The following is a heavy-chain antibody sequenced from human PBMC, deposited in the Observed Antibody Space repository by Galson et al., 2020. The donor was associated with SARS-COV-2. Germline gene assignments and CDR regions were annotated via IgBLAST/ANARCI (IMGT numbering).Heavy chain of an antibody. CDR2: IDNNGDT. V-gene: IGHV4-59*01. CDR1: NGSISTYY. J-gene: IGHJ4*02. CDR3: ARSYSRSATGLDY. Sequence: SETLSLTCSVSNGSISTYYWNWLRQSPGKGLEWIGYIDNNGDTSYNPSLKSRVTMSVDTSKNQFSLKLRSVTAADTAVYYCARSYSRSATGLDYWGQGTLVTVSS. D-gene: IGHD6-6*01.